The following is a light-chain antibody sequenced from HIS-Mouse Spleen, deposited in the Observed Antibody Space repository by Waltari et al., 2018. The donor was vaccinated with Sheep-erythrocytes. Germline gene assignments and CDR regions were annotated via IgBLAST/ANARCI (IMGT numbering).Light chain of an antibody. CDR3: CSYAGSSTPWV. J-gene: IGLJ3*02. CDR2: EGS. CDR1: SSDVGRYNL. V-gene: IGLV2-23*01. Sequence: QSALTQPASVSGSPGQSITISCTGTSSDVGRYNLVSWYQQHPGKAPKLMIYEGSKRPSGVSNRFSGFKSGNTASLTICGLQAEDEADYYCCSYAGSSTPWVFGGGTKLTVL.